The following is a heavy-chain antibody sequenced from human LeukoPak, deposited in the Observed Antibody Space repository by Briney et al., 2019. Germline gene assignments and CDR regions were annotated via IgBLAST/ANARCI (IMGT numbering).Heavy chain of an antibody. CDR2: MSYDGSNK. CDR1: GFTFRDYA. V-gene: IGHV3-30-3*01. CDR3: AREEYGEHFFDY. Sequence: GRSPRLSCAASGFTFRDYAMHWVRQAPGKGLEWVAVMSYDGSNKFYADSVKDRFTISRDNSKNTLYLQMSSLKPEDTAVYYCAREEYGEHFFDYWGQGTLVTVSS. J-gene: IGHJ4*02. D-gene: IGHD4-17*01.